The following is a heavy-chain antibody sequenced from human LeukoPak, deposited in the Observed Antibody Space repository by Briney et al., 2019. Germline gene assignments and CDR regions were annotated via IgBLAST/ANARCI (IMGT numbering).Heavy chain of an antibody. D-gene: IGHD3-3*01. CDR2: IYYRGST. CDR3: ARGPSSHYDFWSGYFTGYYYYGMDV. J-gene: IGHJ6*02. Sequence: PSETLSLTCTVSGGSISSDYWSWIRQPPGKGLEWIGYIYYRGSTNYNPSLKSRVTISVDTSKNQFSLKLSSVTAADTAVYYCARGPSSHYDFWSGYFTGYYYYGMDVWGQGTTVTVSS. CDR1: GGSISSDY. V-gene: IGHV4-59*01.